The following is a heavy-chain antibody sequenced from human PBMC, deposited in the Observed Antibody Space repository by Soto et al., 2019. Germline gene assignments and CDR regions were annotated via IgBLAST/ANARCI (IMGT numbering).Heavy chain of an antibody. CDR3: AKMPPRGYSGHGEDY. CDR1: GFTFSNYG. J-gene: IGHJ4*02. V-gene: IGHV3-30*18. D-gene: IGHD5-12*01. Sequence: GGSLRLSCVASGFTFSNYGMGWVRQAPGKGLEWVTLISYDGSHKYNADSVKGRFTISRDNSKNMLYLQMNTLRAEDTAVYYCAKMPPRGYSGHGEDYWGQGTLVTVSS. CDR2: ISYDGSHK.